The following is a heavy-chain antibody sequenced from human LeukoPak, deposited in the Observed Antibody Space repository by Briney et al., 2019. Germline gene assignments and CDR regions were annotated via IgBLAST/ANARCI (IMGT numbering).Heavy chain of an antibody. CDR1: GFTFSDYG. CDR2: IGSSSSSV. Sequence: GGSLRLSCAASGFTFSDYGINWVRQPPGKGLEWISYIGSSSSSVYYADSVKGRFTISRDNAKNSLYLQMNSLRDDDTAVYYCARSPSFWGVIGDYWGQGTLVTVSS. V-gene: IGHV3-48*02. J-gene: IGHJ4*02. D-gene: IGHD3-16*01. CDR3: ARSPSFWGVIGDY.